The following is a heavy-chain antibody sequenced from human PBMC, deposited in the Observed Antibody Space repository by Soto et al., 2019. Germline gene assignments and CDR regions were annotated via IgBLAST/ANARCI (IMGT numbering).Heavy chain of an antibody. J-gene: IGHJ5*02. CDR2: ISYDGSNK. V-gene: IGHV3-30*18. CDR3: AKGVRPMTTVTWFDP. CDR1: GFTFSSYG. D-gene: IGHD4-4*01. Sequence: GGSLRLSCAASGFTFSSYGMHWVRQAPGKGLEWVAVISYDGSNKYYADSVKGRFTISRDNSKNTLYLQMNSLRAEDTAVYYCAKGVRPMTTVTWFDPWGQGTLVTVSS.